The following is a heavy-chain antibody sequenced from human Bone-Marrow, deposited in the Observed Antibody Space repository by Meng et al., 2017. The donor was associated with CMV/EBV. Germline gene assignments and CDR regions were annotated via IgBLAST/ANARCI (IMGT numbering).Heavy chain of an antibody. CDR3: AKERGYSYGSFDY. J-gene: IGHJ4*02. CDR1: GFTFDDYA. D-gene: IGHD5-18*01. V-gene: IGHV3-9*01. CDR2: ISWNSGSI. Sequence: GGSLRLSCAASGFTFDDYAMHWVRQAPGKGLEWVSGISWNSGSIGYADSVKGRFTISRDNAKNSLYLQMNSLRAEDTALYYCAKERGYSYGSFDYWGQGTRVTVSS.